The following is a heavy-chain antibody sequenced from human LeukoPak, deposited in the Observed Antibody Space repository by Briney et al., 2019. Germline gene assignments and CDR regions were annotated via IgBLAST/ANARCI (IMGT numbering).Heavy chain of an antibody. D-gene: IGHD2-15*01. CDR1: GFPFSSSA. J-gene: IGHJ4*02. V-gene: IGHV3-23*01. Sequence: GGSLRLSCAASGFPFSSSAMSWVRQAPGKGLEWVSAISNNGGYTYYADSVQGRFTISRDNSKSTLCLQMNSLRAEDTAVYYCAKQLGYCSDGSCYFPYWGQGTLVTVSS. CDR3: AKQLGYCSDGSCYFPY. CDR2: ISNNGGYT.